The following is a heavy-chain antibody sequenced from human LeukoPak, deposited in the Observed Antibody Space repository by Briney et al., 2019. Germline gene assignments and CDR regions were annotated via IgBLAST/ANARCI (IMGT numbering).Heavy chain of an antibody. CDR2: INPTGGT. J-gene: IGHJ4*02. D-gene: IGHD6-6*01. Sequence: ASVKVSCKASGYTFTGHYMNWVRLPPGQGLEWMGWINPTGGTTYAQKFQDRVTITRDTSINTAYMELSGLRSDDTAVYYCARDLGWSSSHWGQGTLVTVSS. V-gene: IGHV1-2*02. CDR3: ARDLGWSSSH. CDR1: GYTFTGHY.